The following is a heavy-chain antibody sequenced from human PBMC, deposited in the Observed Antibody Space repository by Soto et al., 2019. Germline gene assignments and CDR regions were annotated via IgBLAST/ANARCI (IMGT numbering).Heavy chain of an antibody. CDR2: LSRGDER. V-gene: IGHV4-4*02. Sequence: QVQLQESGPGLVKPSETLSLTCTVSGAPITTTKWWAWVRLPPGKGLEWIGELSRGDERSSNPSLEGRFTMSLDKSNNPVSLTLTSVTAADTAIYYCATQTISYTWGVWGRGTSVTVSS. J-gene: IGHJ6*02. CDR3: ATQTISYTWGV. D-gene: IGHD3-16*01. CDR1: GAPITTTKW.